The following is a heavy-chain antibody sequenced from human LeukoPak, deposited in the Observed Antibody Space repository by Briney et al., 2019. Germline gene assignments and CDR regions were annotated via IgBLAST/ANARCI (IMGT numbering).Heavy chain of an antibody. D-gene: IGHD2-2*01. Sequence: GGSLRLSCAPSGFTFSSYWMSWVRQAPGKGLEWVADKKKDGSEKYYVDSVKGRFTISRDNAKNSLYLQMNSLRAEDTAVYYCARDHCSSTSCHNDYWGQGTLVTVSS. CDR3: ARDHCSSTSCHNDY. V-gene: IGHV3-7*01. CDR2: KKKDGSEK. J-gene: IGHJ4*02. CDR1: GFTFSSYW.